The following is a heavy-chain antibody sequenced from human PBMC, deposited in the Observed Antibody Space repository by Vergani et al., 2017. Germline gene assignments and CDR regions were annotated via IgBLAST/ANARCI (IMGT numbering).Heavy chain of an antibody. CDR1: GGTFSSYT. CDR2: IIPNLGIA. D-gene: IGHD5-12*01. V-gene: IGHV1-69*02. Sequence: QVQLVQSGAEVKKPGSSVKVSCKASGGTFSSYTISWVRQAPGQGLEWMGRIIPNLGIANYAQKFQGRVTITADKSTSTFYMELNSLRAEDTAVYYCAGGGGYVVPTYYYCMDVWGQGTTVTVSS. J-gene: IGHJ6*02. CDR3: AGGGGYVVPTYYYCMDV.